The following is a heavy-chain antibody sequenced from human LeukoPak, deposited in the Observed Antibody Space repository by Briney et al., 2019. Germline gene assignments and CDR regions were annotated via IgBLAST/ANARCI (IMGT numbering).Heavy chain of an antibody. CDR1: GGTFSSYA. Sequence: SVKVPCKASGGTFSSYAISWVRQAPGQGLEWMGGIIPIFGTANYAQKFQGRVTITADESTRTAYMELSSLRSEDTAVYYCARDTRHRYCPSPSCYRGWFDPWGQGTLVTVSS. V-gene: IGHV1-69*13. D-gene: IGHD2-2*01. CDR3: ARDTRHRYCPSPSCYRGWFDP. J-gene: IGHJ5*02. CDR2: IIPIFGTA.